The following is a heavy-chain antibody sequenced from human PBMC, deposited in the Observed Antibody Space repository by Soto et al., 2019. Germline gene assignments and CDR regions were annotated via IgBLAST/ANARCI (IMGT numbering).Heavy chain of an antibody. CDR2: ISSTGNTI. D-gene: IGHD3-3*01. Sequence: GGSLRLSCAASGFTFSGYQMNWVRQGPGKGLEWVSYISSTGNTIYYADSVKGRLTISRDNAKNSLYLQMRSLSAGDTALYYCARSLGVHDAFDIWGQGTMVTVSS. CDR1: GFTFSGYQ. V-gene: IGHV3-48*03. CDR3: ARSLGVHDAFDI. J-gene: IGHJ3*02.